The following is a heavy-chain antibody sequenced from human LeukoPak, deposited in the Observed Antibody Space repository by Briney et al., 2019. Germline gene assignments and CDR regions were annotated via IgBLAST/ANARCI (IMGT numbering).Heavy chain of an antibody. CDR1: GFTFSSYG. J-gene: IGHJ4*02. D-gene: IGHD6-19*01. Sequence: GGSLRLSCAASGFTFSSYGMHWVRQAPGKGLEWVAVIWCDGSNKYYADSVKGRFTISRDNSKNTLYLQMNSLRAEDTAVYYCAKGNQGYSSGWAANWGQGTLVTVSS. CDR3: AKGNQGYSSGWAAN. V-gene: IGHV3-33*06. CDR2: IWCDGSNK.